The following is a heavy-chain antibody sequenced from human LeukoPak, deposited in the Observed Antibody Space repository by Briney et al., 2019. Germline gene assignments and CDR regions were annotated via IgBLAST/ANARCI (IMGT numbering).Heavy chain of an antibody. V-gene: IGHV3-21*01. D-gene: IGHD3-22*01. CDR2: ISSSSSYI. Sequence: GGSLRLSCAASGFTFSSYWMSWVRQAPGKGLEWVSSISSSSSYIYYADSVKGRFTISRDNAKNSLYLQMNSLRAEDTAVYYCARDLSDYYDSSGFPNAFDIWGQGTMVTVSS. CDR3: ARDLSDYYDSSGFPNAFDI. J-gene: IGHJ3*02. CDR1: GFTFSSYW.